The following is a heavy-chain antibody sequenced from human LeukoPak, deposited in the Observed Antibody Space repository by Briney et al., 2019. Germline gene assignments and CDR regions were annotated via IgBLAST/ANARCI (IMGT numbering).Heavy chain of an antibody. Sequence: GRSLRLSCAASGFTFSSYGMHWVRQAPGKGLEWVAVIWYVGTNTYYADSVKGRFTISRDNSKNTLYLQMNSLRAEDTAVYYCARDFCSGGSCYPDAFDSWGQGKIVSVSS. D-gene: IGHD2-15*01. J-gene: IGHJ3*02. CDR1: GFTFSSYG. CDR2: IWYVGTNT. V-gene: IGHV3-33*01. CDR3: ARDFCSGGSCYPDAFDS.